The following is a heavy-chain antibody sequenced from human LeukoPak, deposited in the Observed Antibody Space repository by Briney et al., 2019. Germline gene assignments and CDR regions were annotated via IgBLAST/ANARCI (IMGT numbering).Heavy chain of an antibody. D-gene: IGHD2-15*01. V-gene: IGHV3-30*03. CDR2: ISYDGSNE. CDR1: GFTFSSYG. CDR3: VRYCSGGSCYSLLTYYYYYYMDV. Sequence: GGSLRLSCAASGFTFSSYGMSWVRQAPGKGLEWVAIISYDGSNEYYADSVKGRFTISRDNSKNTLYLQMNSLRAEDTAVYYCVRYCSGGSCYSLLTYYYYYYMDVWGKGTTVTVSS. J-gene: IGHJ6*03.